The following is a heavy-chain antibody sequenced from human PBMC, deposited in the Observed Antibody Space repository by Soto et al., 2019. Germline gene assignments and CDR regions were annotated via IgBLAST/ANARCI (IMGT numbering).Heavy chain of an antibody. CDR1: SGSISSSNW. Sequence: PSETLSLTCAVSSGSISSSNWWSWVRQPPGKGLEWIGEIYHSGSTNYNPSLKSRVTISVDKSKNQFSLKLSSVTAADTAVYYCARKRRTIFGVVMYWYFDYWGQGTLVTVSS. J-gene: IGHJ4*02. D-gene: IGHD3-3*01. V-gene: IGHV4-4*02. CDR3: ARKRRTIFGVVMYWYFDY. CDR2: IYHSGST.